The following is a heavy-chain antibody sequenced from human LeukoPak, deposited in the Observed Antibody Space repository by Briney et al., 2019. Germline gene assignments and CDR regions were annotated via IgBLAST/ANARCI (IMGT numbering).Heavy chain of an antibody. J-gene: IGHJ4*02. CDR3: ARDLSTVRGVIPYYFDY. CDR1: GYTFTGYY. Sequence: ASVKVSCKASGYTFTGYYMHWVRQAPGQGLEWMGWINPNSGGTNYAQKFQGRVTITRDTSISTAYMELSRLRSDDTAVYYCARDLSTVRGVIPYYFDYWGQGTLVTVSS. V-gene: IGHV1-2*02. CDR2: INPNSGGT. D-gene: IGHD3-10*01.